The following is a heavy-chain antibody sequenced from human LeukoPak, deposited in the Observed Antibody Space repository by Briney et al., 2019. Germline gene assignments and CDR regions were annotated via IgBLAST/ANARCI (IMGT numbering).Heavy chain of an antibody. Sequence: PGRSLRLSCAASGFTFDDYAMHWVRQAPGKGLVWVSRINSDGSSTSYADSVKGRFTISRDNAKNTLYLQMNSLRAEDTAVYYCARGSYYYDSSGYYYEANFDYWGQGTLVTVSS. D-gene: IGHD3-22*01. J-gene: IGHJ4*02. CDR3: ARGSYYYDSSGYYYEANFDY. CDR1: GFTFDDYA. CDR2: INSDGSST. V-gene: IGHV3-74*01.